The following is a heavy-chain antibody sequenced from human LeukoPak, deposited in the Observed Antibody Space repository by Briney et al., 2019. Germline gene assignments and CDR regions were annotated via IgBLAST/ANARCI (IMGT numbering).Heavy chain of an antibody. Sequence: GGSLRLSCAASGFTFSSSGMHWVRQAPGKGLEWVAFIRYGGSHKYYADSVKGRFTVSRDNSKNTLFLQMNSLRAEDTAVYYCAKEASRGSSFAYTPIEKPYYLDYWGQGTLVTVSS. V-gene: IGHV3-30*02. J-gene: IGHJ4*02. CDR2: IRYGGSHK. CDR3: AKEASRGSSFAYTPIEKPYYLDY. D-gene: IGHD5-18*01. CDR1: GFTFSSSG.